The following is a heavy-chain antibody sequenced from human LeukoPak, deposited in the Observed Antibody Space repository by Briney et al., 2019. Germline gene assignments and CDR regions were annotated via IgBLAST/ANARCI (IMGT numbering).Heavy chain of an antibody. CDR3: IRDFRSADL. J-gene: IGHJ5*02. Sequence: PSGGSLRLSCAASGITFSSYWMHWVRQPPGKGLVWVSRIYVDGRTTNYADSVKGRFTISRDNAKNTVYLEMNSLSVEDTATYYCIRDFRSADLWGQGTLVTVTS. CDR2: IYVDGRTT. CDR1: GITFSSYW. V-gene: IGHV3-74*01.